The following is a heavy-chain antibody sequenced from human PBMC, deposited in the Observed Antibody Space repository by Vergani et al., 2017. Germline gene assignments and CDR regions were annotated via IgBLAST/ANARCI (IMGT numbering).Heavy chain of an antibody. CDR2: IYHSGST. D-gene: IGHD6-13*01. J-gene: IGHJ4*02. V-gene: IGHV4-38-2*02. CDR1: GYSISSGYY. Sequence: QLQLQESGPGLVKPSETLSLTCTVSGYSISSGYYWGWIRQPPGKGLEWIGSIYHSGSTYYNPSLKSRVTISVDTSKNQFSLKLSSVTAADTAVYYCARVHRIAAASFDYWGQGTLVTVSS. CDR3: ARVHRIAAASFDY.